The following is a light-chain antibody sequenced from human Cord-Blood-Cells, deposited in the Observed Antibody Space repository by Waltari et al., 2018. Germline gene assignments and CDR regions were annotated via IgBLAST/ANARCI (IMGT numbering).Light chain of an antibody. V-gene: IGKV1-33*01. Sequence: IQMTQSPSSLSASVGDRVNITCQASQDISNYLNWYQQKPGKAPKLLIYDASNLETGVPSRFSGSGSGTDFTFTISSLQPEDIATYYCQQYDNLPYTFGQGTKLEIK. CDR1: QDISNY. CDR3: QQYDNLPYT. CDR2: DAS. J-gene: IGKJ2*01.